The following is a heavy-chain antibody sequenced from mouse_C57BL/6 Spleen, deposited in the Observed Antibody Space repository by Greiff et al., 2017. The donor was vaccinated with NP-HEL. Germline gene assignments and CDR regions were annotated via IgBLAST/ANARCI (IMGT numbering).Heavy chain of an antibody. CDR2: IRLKSDNYAT. CDR1: GFTFSNYW. D-gene: IGHD1-1*01. J-gene: IGHJ3*01. V-gene: IGHV6-3*01. Sequence: EVKLQESGGGLVQPGGSMKLSCVASGFTFSNYWMNWVRQSPEKGLEWVAQIRLKSDNYATHYAESVKGRFTISRDDSKSSVYLRMNNLRAEDTGIYYCTAPYYYGSSYFAYWGQGTLVTVSA. CDR3: TAPYYYGSSYFAY.